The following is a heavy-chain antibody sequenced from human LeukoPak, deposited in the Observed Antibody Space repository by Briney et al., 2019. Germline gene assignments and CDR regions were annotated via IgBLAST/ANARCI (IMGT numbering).Heavy chain of an antibody. CDR3: ARVPQGVYYYYYMDV. J-gene: IGHJ6*03. V-gene: IGHV1-18*01. D-gene: IGHD3-16*01. CDR1: GYTFTSYG. CDR2: ISAYNGNT. Sequence: ASVKVSCKASGYTFTSYGISGVRQAPGQGLEWMGSISAYNGNTNYAQKLQGRVTMTTDTSTSTAYMELRSMRSDDTAVYYCARVPQGVYYYYYMDVWGKGTTVTVSS.